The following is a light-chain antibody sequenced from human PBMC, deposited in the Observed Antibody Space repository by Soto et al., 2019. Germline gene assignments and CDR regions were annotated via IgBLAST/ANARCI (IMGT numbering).Light chain of an antibody. Sequence: QSALTQPASVSGSPGQSITISCTGTSSDVGGYNYVSWYQQHPGKAPKLIIYDVSSRPSGVSHRFSASKSGNTASLTISGLQAEDEADYYCSSFSVASPLFGTGTKLTVL. CDR2: DVS. CDR3: SSFSVASPL. V-gene: IGLV2-14*01. J-gene: IGLJ6*01. CDR1: SSDVGGYNY.